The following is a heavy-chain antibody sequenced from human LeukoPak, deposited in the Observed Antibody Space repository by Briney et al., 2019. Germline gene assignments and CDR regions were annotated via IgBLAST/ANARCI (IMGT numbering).Heavy chain of an antibody. Sequence: PSETLSLTCSVSGDSISGFYWSWIRQSPGKGLEWIGYIYYSGVTNYNPSLKSRVTISVDTSRNQFSLKLSSVTAADTAVYYCARAPYYYDSSVSAPDIWGQGTMVTVTS. J-gene: IGHJ3*02. CDR3: ARAPYYYDSSVSAPDI. CDR1: GDSISGFY. D-gene: IGHD3-22*01. V-gene: IGHV4-59*01. CDR2: IYYSGVT.